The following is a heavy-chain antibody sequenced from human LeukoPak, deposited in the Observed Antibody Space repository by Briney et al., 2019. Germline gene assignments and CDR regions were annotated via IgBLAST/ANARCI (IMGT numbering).Heavy chain of an antibody. CDR1: GFTFRSYA. CDR2: ISYDGGNE. V-gene: IGHV3-30-3*01. J-gene: IGHJ3*02. CDR3: AREIFNAFDI. Sequence: PGGSLRLSCAAYGFTFRSYAMHWVRQVPGKGLEWVAVISYDGGNEDYADSVKGRLTISRDNSKNTLYLQMNSLRIEDTAVYYCAREIFNAFDIWGQGTMVTVSS.